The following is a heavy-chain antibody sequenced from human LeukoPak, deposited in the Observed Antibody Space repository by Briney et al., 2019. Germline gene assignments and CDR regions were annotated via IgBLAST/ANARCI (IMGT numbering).Heavy chain of an antibody. J-gene: IGHJ4*02. Sequence: GESLKISCKGSGYSFTSYWIGWVRQMPGKGLEWMGIIYPGDSDTRYSPSFQGQVTISADKSISTAYLQWSSLKASDTAMYYCAALYCYVGSGYYYDFYFDYWGQGTLVTVSS. V-gene: IGHV5-51*01. D-gene: IGHD3-22*01. CDR2: IYPGDSDT. CDR3: AALYCYVGSGYYYDFYFDY. CDR1: GYSFTSYW.